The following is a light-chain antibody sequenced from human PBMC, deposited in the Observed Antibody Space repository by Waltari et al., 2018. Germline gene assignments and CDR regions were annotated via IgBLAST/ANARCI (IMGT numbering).Light chain of an antibody. Sequence: EIVMTQSPATLSVSPGDRATLSCRASQSIGDSLAWYQQRPGQAPRPLIYAASTRTTGLPARVSGSGSGTEFTLTISSLQSEDFAIYYCQQYNNWPPLTFGGGTKVEIK. CDR3: QQYNNWPPLT. J-gene: IGKJ4*01. CDR1: QSIGDS. V-gene: IGKV3-15*01. CDR2: AAS.